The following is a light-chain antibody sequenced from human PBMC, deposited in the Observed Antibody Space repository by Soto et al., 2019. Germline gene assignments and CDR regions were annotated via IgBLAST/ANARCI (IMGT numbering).Light chain of an antibody. Sequence: DIQVTQSPSSLSASVGDRVTITCRARQNILTYLTWYQQKPGKAPKLLIYEASDLQSGVPSRFSGSGSGTDFSLHITSLQPEDFATYYCQQRFYAPQTFGQGTKVEIK. CDR1: QNILTY. CDR3: QQRFYAPQT. V-gene: IGKV1-39*01. CDR2: EAS. J-gene: IGKJ1*01.